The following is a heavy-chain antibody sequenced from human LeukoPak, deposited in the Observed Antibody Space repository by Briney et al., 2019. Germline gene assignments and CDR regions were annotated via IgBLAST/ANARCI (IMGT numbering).Heavy chain of an antibody. CDR3: ARIYDILTGYMSWLDP. J-gene: IGHJ5*02. Sequence: GGSLRLSCAASGFTFSDYYMSWIRQAPGKGLEWVSYISSSSSYTNYADSVKGRFTISRDNAKNSLYLQMNSLRAEDTAVYYCARIYDILTGYMSWLDPWGQGTLVTVSS. CDR2: ISSSSSYT. CDR1: GFTFSDYY. V-gene: IGHV3-11*03. D-gene: IGHD3-9*01.